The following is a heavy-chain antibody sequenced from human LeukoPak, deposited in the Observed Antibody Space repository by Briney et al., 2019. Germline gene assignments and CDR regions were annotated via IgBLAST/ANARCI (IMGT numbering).Heavy chain of an antibody. Sequence: ASVKVSCKASGYTFTGYYMHWVRQAPGQGLEWMGWINPNSGGTNYAQKFQGRVTMTRDTSISTVYLELDSLRSDDTAVYSCARAYSSTRLFDYWGQGTLVTVSS. J-gene: IGHJ4*02. CDR1: GYTFTGYY. D-gene: IGHD2-21*01. CDR3: ARAYSSTRLFDY. CDR2: INPNSGGT. V-gene: IGHV1-2*02.